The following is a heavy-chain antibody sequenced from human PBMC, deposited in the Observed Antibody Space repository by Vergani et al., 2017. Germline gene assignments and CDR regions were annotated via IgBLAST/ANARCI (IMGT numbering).Heavy chain of an antibody. D-gene: IGHD2-2*01. J-gene: IGHJ4*02. CDR1: GYTFTDYF. CDR2: INPNSGGT. Sequence: QVQLVQSGAEVKKPGASVKVSCKASGYTFTDYFMHWVRQAPGQGLEWMGWINPNSGGTNYAQKFQGRVTMTRDTSISTAYMELSNLRSDGTAVYYCARVGTSSISDCFDYWGQGTLVTVSS. CDR3: ARVGTSSISDCFDY. V-gene: IGHV1-2*02.